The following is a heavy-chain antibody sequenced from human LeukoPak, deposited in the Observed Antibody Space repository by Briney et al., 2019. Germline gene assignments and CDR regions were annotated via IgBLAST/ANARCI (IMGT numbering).Heavy chain of an antibody. CDR3: ARGRGAVAGMEFDP. D-gene: IGHD6-19*01. CDR2: IYYSGST. V-gene: IGHV4-59*01. J-gene: IGHJ5*02. Sequence: SETLSLTCTVSGGSISSYYWSWVRQPPGKGLEWIGYIYYSGSTNYNPSLKSRVTISVDTSKNQFSLKLSSVTAADTAVYYCARGRGAVAGMEFDPWGQGTLVTVSS. CDR1: GGSISSYY.